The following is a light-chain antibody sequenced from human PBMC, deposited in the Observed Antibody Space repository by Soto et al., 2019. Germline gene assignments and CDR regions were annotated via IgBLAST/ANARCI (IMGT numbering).Light chain of an antibody. CDR1: QDIANY. CDR3: QQYDSLPYT. Sequence: DIQMTQSPSSLSASVGDRVTITCQASQDIANYLNWYQQKPGKAPKLLIYDASTLETGVPSRFTGSVSGTHFTFTISSLQPEDIASYYCQQYDSLPYTFGQGTKLEIK. CDR2: DAS. V-gene: IGKV1-33*01. J-gene: IGKJ2*01.